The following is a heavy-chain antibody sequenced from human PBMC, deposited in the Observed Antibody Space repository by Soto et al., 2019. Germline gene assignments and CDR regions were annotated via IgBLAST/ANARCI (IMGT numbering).Heavy chain of an antibody. CDR1: GGSISSSSYY. CDR2: IYYSGST. J-gene: IGHJ4*02. CDR3: ARHGPAAMGFDY. Sequence: SETLSLTCTVSGGSISSSSYYWGWIRQPPGKGLEWIGSIYYSGSTYYNPSLKSRVTISVDTSKNQFSLKLSSVTAADTAVYYCARHGPAAMGFDYWGQGTLVTVSS. D-gene: IGHD2-2*01. V-gene: IGHV4-39*01.